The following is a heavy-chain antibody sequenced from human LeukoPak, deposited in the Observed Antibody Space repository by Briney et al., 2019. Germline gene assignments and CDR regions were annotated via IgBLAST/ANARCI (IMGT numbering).Heavy chain of an antibody. D-gene: IGHD6-13*01. CDR3: ARVGGYSSSWYWYYYYYMDV. CDR1: GYTFTGYY. Sequence: ASVKVSCKASGYTFTGYYMHWVRQAPGQGLEWMGWINPNSGGTNYAQKFQGRVTMTRDTSISTAYMELSRLRSDDTAVYYCARVGGYSSSWYWYYYYYMDVWGKGTTVTVSS. CDR2: INPNSGGT. V-gene: IGHV1-2*02. J-gene: IGHJ6*03.